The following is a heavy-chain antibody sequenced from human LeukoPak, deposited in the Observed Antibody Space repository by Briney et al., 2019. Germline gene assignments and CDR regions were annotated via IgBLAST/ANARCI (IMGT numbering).Heavy chain of an antibody. Sequence: ASVKVSCKASGYTFTSYAMHWVRQAPEQRLEWMGWINAGNGNTKYSQKFQGRVTITRDTSASTAYMELSSLRSEDTAVYYCARGDSSGYYALDFDYWGQGTLVTVSS. D-gene: IGHD3-22*01. CDR1: GYTFTSYA. CDR2: INAGNGNT. V-gene: IGHV1-3*01. CDR3: ARGDSSGYYALDFDY. J-gene: IGHJ4*02.